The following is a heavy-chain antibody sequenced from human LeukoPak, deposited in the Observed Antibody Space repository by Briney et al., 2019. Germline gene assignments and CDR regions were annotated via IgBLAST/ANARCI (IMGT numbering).Heavy chain of an antibody. J-gene: IGHJ4*02. V-gene: IGHV3-74*01. CDR3: ARSGWPYYFDY. Sequence: PGGYLRLSCAASGFTLSNYWMHWVRQAPGKGLVWVSRLHSDGTSTSYADSVRGRFTISRDNARNTLYLQMNTLRAEDTAVYYCARSGWPYYFDYWGQGTLVTVSS. CDR1: GFTLSNYW. CDR2: LHSDGTST. D-gene: IGHD6-25*01.